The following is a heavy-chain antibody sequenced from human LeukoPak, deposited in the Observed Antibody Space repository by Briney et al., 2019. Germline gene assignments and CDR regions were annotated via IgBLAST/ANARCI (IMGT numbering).Heavy chain of an antibody. CDR3: ASDFLVPAAAYWYFDL. CDR2: IYYSGST. J-gene: IGHJ2*01. D-gene: IGHD2-2*01. V-gene: IGHV4-61*01. Sequence: SRTLSLTCTVSGGSVSGGSYDCGWIRQPPRNGLEWIGYIYYSGSTNYNPSHNSRVTISVDTSKNQCTLKLSPVTAADTAVYYCASDFLVPAAAYWYFDLWGRGTLVTVSS. CDR1: GGSVSGGSYD.